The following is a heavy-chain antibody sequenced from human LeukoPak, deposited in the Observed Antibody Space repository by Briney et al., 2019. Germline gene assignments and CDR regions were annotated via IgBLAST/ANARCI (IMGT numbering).Heavy chain of an antibody. CDR2: ISANSGGT. Sequence: ASVKVSCKTAGYTFSSHGISWVRQAPGQGLEWMGWISANSGGTKFAQKLQGRVTMTTETSTNTAYMELRSLRFDDTAIYYCARDKRYAFDNWGQGTLVSVSS. J-gene: IGHJ4*02. CDR3: ARDKRYAFDN. CDR1: GYTFSSHG. V-gene: IGHV1-18*01. D-gene: IGHD3-9*01.